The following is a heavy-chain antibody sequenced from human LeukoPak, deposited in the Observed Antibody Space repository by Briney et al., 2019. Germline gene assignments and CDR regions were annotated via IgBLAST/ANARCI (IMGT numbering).Heavy chain of an antibody. CDR3: ALLTDIVVVPAADDAFDI. D-gene: IGHD2-2*01. CDR1: GFTFSSYA. CDR2: ISYDGSNK. Sequence: PGGSLRLSCAASGFTFSSYAMHWVRQAPGKGLEWVAVISYDGSNKYYADSVKGRFTISRDNAKNSLHLQMNNLTAEDTAVYYCALLTDIVVVPAADDAFDIWGQGTMVTVSS. V-gene: IGHV3-30-3*01. J-gene: IGHJ3*02.